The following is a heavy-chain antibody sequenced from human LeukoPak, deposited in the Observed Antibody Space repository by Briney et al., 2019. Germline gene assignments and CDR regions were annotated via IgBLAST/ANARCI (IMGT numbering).Heavy chain of an antibody. V-gene: IGHV4-39*07. Sequence: PSETLSLTCTVSGGSISSSSYYWGWIRQPPGKGLEWIGSIYYSGSTYYNPSLKSRVTISVDTSKNQFSLKLSSVAAADTAVYYCASTGYSSSWYPYYFDYWGQGTLVTVSS. D-gene: IGHD6-13*01. J-gene: IGHJ4*02. CDR2: IYYSGST. CDR3: ASTGYSSSWYPYYFDY. CDR1: GGSISSSSYY.